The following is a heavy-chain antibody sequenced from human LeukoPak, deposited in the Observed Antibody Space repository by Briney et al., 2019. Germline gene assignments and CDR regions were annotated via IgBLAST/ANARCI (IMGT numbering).Heavy chain of an antibody. CDR3: AKGYMITFGGVIEY. J-gene: IGHJ4*02. CDR2: ISSSSSTI. D-gene: IGHD3-16*02. Sequence: GGSLRLSCAASGFTFSSYSMNWVRQAPGKGLEWVSYISSSSSTIYYADSVKGRFTISRDNAKNSLYLQMNSLRAEDTAVYYCAKGYMITFGGVIEYWGQGTLVTVSS. CDR1: GFTFSSYS. V-gene: IGHV3-48*04.